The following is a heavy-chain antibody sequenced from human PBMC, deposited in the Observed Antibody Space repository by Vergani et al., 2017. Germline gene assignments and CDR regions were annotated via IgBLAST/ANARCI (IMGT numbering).Heavy chain of an antibody. V-gene: IGHV1-18*01. CDR1: GYTFTSYG. Sequence: QVQLVQSGAEVKKPGASVKVSCKASGYTFTSYGISWVRQAPGQGLEWMGWISAYNGNTNYAQKLQGRVTMTTDTSTSTAYMELSSLRSEDTAVYYCARALHIYRLVGANIYYFDYWGQGTLVTVSS. D-gene: IGHD1-26*01. CDR2: ISAYNGNT. CDR3: ARALHIYRLVGANIYYFDY. J-gene: IGHJ4*02.